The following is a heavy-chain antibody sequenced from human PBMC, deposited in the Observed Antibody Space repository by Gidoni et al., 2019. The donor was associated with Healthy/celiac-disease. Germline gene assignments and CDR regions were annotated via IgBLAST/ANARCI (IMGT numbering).Heavy chain of an antibody. D-gene: IGHD6-19*01. V-gene: IGHV5-51*01. CDR1: GYSFTSYW. J-gene: IGHJ4*02. CDR2: IYAGDSDT. CDR3: ARHSVSVAGTSAKY. Sequence: ELQPVQSGAEEKKPGVSLRISSKGSGYSFTSYWLGWVRQLPGKGLELMRIIYAGDSDTRYSPSVQGQVTISADKSISTAYLQWSSLKASDTAMYYCARHSVSVAGTSAKYWGQGTLVTVSS.